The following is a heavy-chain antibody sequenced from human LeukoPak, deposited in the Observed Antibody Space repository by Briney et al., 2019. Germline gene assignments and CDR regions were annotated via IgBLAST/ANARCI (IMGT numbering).Heavy chain of an antibody. J-gene: IGHJ4*02. CDR2: ISGSDGST. CDR1: GFTFSSYA. D-gene: IGHD4-17*01. CDR3: AKDLYGDYVGDY. Sequence: GGSLRLSCAASGFTFSSYAMTWVRQAPGKGLEWVSTISGSDGSTYYADSVKGRFTISGDNSKNTLYLQMNSLRAEDTAVYYCAKDLYGDYVGDYWGQGTLVTVSS. V-gene: IGHV3-23*01.